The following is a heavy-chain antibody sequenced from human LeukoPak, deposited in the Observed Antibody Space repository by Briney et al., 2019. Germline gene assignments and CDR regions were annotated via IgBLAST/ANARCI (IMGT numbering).Heavy chain of an antibody. CDR3: ARGAYNLY. Sequence: ASVKVSCKVSGYTLTELSMHWVRQAPGKGLEWMGGFDPEDGETIYAQKFQGRVTMTRNTSISTAYMELSSLRSEDTAVYYCARGAYNLYWGQGTLVTVSS. J-gene: IGHJ4*02. CDR1: GYTLTELS. D-gene: IGHD1-14*01. CDR2: FDPEDGET. V-gene: IGHV1-24*01.